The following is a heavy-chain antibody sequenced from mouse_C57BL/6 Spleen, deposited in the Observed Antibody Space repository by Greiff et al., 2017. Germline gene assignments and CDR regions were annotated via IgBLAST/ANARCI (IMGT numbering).Heavy chain of an antibody. CDR1: GFTFSDYY. V-gene: IGHV5-16*01. D-gene: IGHD1-1*01. CDR2: INYDGSST. CDR3: AREDYYPGYFDY. Sequence: EVKLMESEGGLVQPGSSMKLSCTASGFTFSDYYMAWVRQVPEKGLEWVANINYDGSSTYYLDSLKNRFIISRDNAKNILYLQMSSLKSEDTATYYCAREDYYPGYFDYWGQGTTLTVSS. J-gene: IGHJ2*01.